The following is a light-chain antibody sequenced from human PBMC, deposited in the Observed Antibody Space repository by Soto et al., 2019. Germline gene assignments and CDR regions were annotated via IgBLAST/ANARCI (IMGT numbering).Light chain of an antibody. CDR3: QRYKSAPWT. CDR2: AAS. J-gene: IGKJ1*01. CDR1: QGISNY. V-gene: IGKV1-27*01. Sequence: DIQMTQSPSSLSASVGDRVTITCRASQGISNYLDWYQQKPGKVPKLLIYAASTLQSGVPPRFSSSGSGTDFTTTISSLQTEDVATYYCQRYKSAPWTFGQGTKVEIK.